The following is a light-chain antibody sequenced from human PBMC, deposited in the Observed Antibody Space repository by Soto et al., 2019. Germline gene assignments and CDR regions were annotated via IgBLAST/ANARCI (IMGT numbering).Light chain of an antibody. CDR3: SSYAGNKNV. Sequence: QSVLTQPPSPPGSPGQSVTISCTGTSSDVGGYNYVSWYQQHPGKAPKLMIYEVSKRPSGVPDRFSGSKSGNTASLTVSGLQAEDEADYYCSSYAGNKNVFGTGTKSPS. V-gene: IGLV2-8*01. CDR1: SSDVGGYNY. J-gene: IGLJ1*01. CDR2: EVS.